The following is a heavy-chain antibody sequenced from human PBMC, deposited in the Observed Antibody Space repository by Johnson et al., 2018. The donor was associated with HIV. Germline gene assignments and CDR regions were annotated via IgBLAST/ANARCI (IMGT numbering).Heavy chain of an antibody. V-gene: IGHV3-9*01. J-gene: IGHJ3*02. CDR2: ISWNSGSI. CDR1: GFTFDDYA. Sequence: EVQLVESGGGLVQPGRSLRLSCAASGFTFDDYAMHWVRQAPGKGLEWVSGISWNSGSIGYADSVKGRFTISRDNAKNSLYLQMNSLRAEDTAVYYCARGPSQLYWPDVAFDIWGQGTTVTVSS. D-gene: IGHD2-8*02. CDR3: ARGPSQLYWPDVAFDI.